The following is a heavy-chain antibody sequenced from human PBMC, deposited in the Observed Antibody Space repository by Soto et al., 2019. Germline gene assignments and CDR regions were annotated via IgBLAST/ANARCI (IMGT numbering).Heavy chain of an antibody. CDR3: ARGARNDFWSGYPGYFDY. CDR2: INHSGST. CDR1: GGSFSGYY. J-gene: IGHJ4*02. V-gene: IGHV4-34*01. D-gene: IGHD3-3*01. Sequence: NPSETLSLTCAVYGGSFSGYYWSWIRQPPGKGLEWIGEINHSGSTNYNPSLKSRVTISVDTSKNQFSLKLSSVTAADTAVYYCARGARNDFWSGYPGYFDYWGQGTLVTVSS.